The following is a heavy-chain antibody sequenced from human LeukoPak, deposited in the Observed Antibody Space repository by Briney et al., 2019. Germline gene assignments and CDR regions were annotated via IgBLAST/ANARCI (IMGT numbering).Heavy chain of an antibody. CDR2: IHPSTGDT. V-gene: IGHV1-2*02. D-gene: IGHD3-10*01. J-gene: IGHJ4*02. Sequence: ASVNVSRKATVHTFTAYYIHWVRQAPRQGLEWMGWIHPSTGDTNYAQKFQGRVTVSRDTSISTAYMALSRLRSDDTAVYYCGSYASGYNWLKVWGPGSPVTVSS. CDR1: VHTFTAYY. CDR3: GSYASGYNWLKV.